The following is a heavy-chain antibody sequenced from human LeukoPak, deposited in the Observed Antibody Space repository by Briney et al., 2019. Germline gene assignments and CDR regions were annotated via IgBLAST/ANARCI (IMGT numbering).Heavy chain of an antibody. CDR2: INHSGST. CDR1: GGSFSGYY. V-gene: IGHV4-34*01. D-gene: IGHD2-15*01. Sequence: PSETLSLTCAVYGGSFSGYYWSWIRQPPGKGLEWIGEINHSGSTNYNPSLKSRVTMSVDTSKNQFSLKLSSVTAADTAVYYCARLLGYCSGGSCYSLDYWGQGTLVTVSS. J-gene: IGHJ4*02. CDR3: ARLLGYCSGGSCYSLDY.